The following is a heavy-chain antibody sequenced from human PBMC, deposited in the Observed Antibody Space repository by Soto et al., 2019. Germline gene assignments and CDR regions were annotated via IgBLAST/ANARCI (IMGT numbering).Heavy chain of an antibody. V-gene: IGHV3-7*01. D-gene: IGHD6-19*01. CDR3: VRDGSSGRQFYS. J-gene: IGHJ4*02. CDR2: IRQDGSQK. Sequence: EVQLVESGGGLVQPGGSLRLSCAASGFTFSNYWMSWIRQAPGKGLEWVANIRQDGSQKYLVDSVTGRFTISRDNAKTSLYVQVNGLDTEATAVYYCVRDGSSGRQFYSWGQRTLVTVSS. CDR1: GFTFSNYW.